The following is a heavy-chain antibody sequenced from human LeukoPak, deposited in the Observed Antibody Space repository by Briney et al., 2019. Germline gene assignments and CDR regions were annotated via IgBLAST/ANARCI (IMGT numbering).Heavy chain of an antibody. CDR1: GFTFSSYA. V-gene: IGHV3-23*01. CDR2: ISGSGGST. D-gene: IGHD3-10*01. Sequence: GGSLRLSCAASGFTFSSYAMSWVRQAPGKGLEWVSAISGSGGSTYYADSVKGRFTISRDNSKNTLYLQMNSLRAGDTAVYYCAKDGSGSYYSNDWGQGTLVTVSS. J-gene: IGHJ4*02. CDR3: AKDGSGSYYSND.